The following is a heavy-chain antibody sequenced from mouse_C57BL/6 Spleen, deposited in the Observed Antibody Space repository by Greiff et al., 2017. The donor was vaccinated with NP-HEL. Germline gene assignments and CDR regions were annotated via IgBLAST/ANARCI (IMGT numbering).Heavy chain of an antibody. CDR2: IHPSDSDT. CDR3: AMDYGYAMDY. CDR1: GYTFTSYW. Sequence: QVPLPPPGAELVKPGASVKVSCKASGYTFTSYWMHWVKQRPGQGLEWIGRIHPSDSDTNYNPKFKGKATLTVDKSSSTAYMQLSSLTSEDSAVYYCAMDYGYAMDYWGQGTSVTVSS. D-gene: IGHD1-1*01. J-gene: IGHJ4*01. V-gene: IGHV1-74*01.